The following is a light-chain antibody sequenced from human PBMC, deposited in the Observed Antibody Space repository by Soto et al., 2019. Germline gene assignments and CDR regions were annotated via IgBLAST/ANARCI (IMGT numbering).Light chain of an antibody. CDR2: GNS. J-gene: IGLJ1*01. Sequence: QSVLTQPPSVSGAPGQRVTISCTGSSSNIGAGYDVHWYQQLPGTAPKLLIYGNSNRPSGVPDRFSGSKSGTSASLAITGLQAADEADYYCQSYDSSLSAPVLGTGTKLTVL. CDR3: QSYDSSLSAPV. V-gene: IGLV1-40*01. CDR1: SSNIGAGYD.